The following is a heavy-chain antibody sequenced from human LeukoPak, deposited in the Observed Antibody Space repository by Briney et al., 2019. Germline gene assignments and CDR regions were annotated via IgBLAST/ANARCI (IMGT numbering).Heavy chain of an antibody. V-gene: IGHV1-18*04. CDR3: ARDAPTWGRDISNWFDP. Sequence: GASVKVSCKASGYTFTGYYMHWVRQAPGQGLEWMGWISAYNGNTNYAQKLQGRVTMTTDASTSTAYMELRSLRSDDTAVYYCARDAPTWGRDISNWFDPWGQGTLVTVSS. J-gene: IGHJ5*02. D-gene: IGHD2-15*01. CDR1: GYTFTGYY. CDR2: ISAYNGNT.